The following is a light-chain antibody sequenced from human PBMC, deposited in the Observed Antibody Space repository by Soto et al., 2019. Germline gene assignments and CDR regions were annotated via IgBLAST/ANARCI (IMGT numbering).Light chain of an antibody. CDR3: VAYAGSNNFVV. V-gene: IGLV2-8*01. Sequence: QSALTQPPSASGSPGQSVTISCTGTSSDVGGYNDVSWFRQHPGTAPKLMIYEVTKRPSGVPDRFSGSKSGYTASLTVSGLQSEDEADYYCVAYAGSNNFVVFGGGTKVTVL. CDR1: SSDVGGYND. CDR2: EVT. J-gene: IGLJ2*01.